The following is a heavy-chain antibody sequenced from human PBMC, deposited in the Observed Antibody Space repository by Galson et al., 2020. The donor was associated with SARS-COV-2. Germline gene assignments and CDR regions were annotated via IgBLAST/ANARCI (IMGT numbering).Heavy chain of an antibody. V-gene: IGHV3-30*04. CDR3: ARDYYDSSGYSTNGMDV. D-gene: IGHD3-22*01. Sequence: GESLKISCAASGFTFSRYALHWVRQAPGKGLEWVAVISYDGRNKHYADPVKGRFTIPRANSKNTLYLQMNSLRPEDTAVYSCARDYYDSSGYSTNGMDVWGQGTTVTVSS. J-gene: IGHJ6*02. CDR1: GFTFSRYA. CDR2: ISYDGRNK.